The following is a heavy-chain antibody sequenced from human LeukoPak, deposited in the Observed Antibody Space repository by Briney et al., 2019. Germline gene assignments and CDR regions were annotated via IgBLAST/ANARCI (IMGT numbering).Heavy chain of an antibody. CDR3: AKDKSRERWLPDNYYYYMDV. Sequence: PGGSLRLSCAASGFTFDDYTMHWVRQAPGKGLEWVSLISWDGGSTYYADSVKGRFTISRDNSKNSLYLQMNSLRTEDTALYYCAKDKSRERWLPDNYYYYMDVWGKGTTVTVSS. D-gene: IGHD5-24*01. J-gene: IGHJ6*03. V-gene: IGHV3-43*01. CDR1: GFTFDDYT. CDR2: ISWDGGST.